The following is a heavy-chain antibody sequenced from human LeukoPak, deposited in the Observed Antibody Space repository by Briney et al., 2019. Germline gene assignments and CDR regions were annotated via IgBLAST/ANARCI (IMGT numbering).Heavy chain of an antibody. J-gene: IGHJ6*02. CDR2: ISGSSSYI. V-gene: IGHV3-21*01. CDR3: ARRSKDIVVVPAAIVARYYYYGMDV. Sequence: GGSLRLSCAASGFTVSSNYMSWVRQAPGKGLEWVSSISGSSSYINYADSVKGRFTISRDNAQNSLFLQLNSLRAEDTAVYYCARRSKDIVVVPAAIVARYYYYGMDVWGQGTTVTVSS. CDR1: GFTVSSNY. D-gene: IGHD2-2*01.